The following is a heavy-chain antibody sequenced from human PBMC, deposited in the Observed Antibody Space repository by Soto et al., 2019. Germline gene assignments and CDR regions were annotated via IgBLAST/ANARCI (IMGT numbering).Heavy chain of an antibody. Sequence: SETLSLTCTVSGGSISSGDYYWSWIRQPPGKGLEWIGYIYYSGSTYYNPSLTSRVTISVDTSKNQFSLKLSSVTAADTAVYYCAGDTPTLGWPHLVDYWGQGTLVTVSS. CDR3: AGDTPTLGWPHLVDY. D-gene: IGHD6-19*01. J-gene: IGHJ4*02. CDR1: GGSISSGDYY. V-gene: IGHV4-30-4*01. CDR2: IYYSGST.